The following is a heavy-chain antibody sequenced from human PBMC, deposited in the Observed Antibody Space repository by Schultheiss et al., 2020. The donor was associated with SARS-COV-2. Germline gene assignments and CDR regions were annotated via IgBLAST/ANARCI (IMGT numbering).Heavy chain of an antibody. CDR2: IYYSGNT. V-gene: IGHV4-59*01. CDR3: ATSSLY. CDR1: GGSISSYY. J-gene: IGHJ4*02. D-gene: IGHD3-16*02. Sequence: SQTLSLTCTVSGGSISSYYWSWIRQPPGKGLEWIGYIYYSGNTNYNPSLKSRVTISVDTSKNQFSLKLSSVTAADTAVYYCATSSLYWGQGTLVTVSS.